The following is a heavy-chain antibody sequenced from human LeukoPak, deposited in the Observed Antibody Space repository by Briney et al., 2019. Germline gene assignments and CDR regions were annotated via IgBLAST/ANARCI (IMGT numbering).Heavy chain of an antibody. CDR1: GGSISNFY. CDR3: AKYSSTSDGWYFDL. J-gene: IGHJ2*01. CDR2: IYYTGSA. D-gene: IGHD6-13*01. V-gene: IGHV4-59*01. Sequence: SETLSLTCTVSGGSISNFYWSWLRQPPGKGLEWLGYIYYTGSATYNPSLKSRVTISGDTSKNQFSLKLSSVTAADTAVYYCAKYSSTSDGWYFDLWGRGTLVTVSS.